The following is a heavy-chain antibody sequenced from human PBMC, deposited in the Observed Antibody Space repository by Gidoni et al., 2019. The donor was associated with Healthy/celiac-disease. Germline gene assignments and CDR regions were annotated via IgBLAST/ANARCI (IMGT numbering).Heavy chain of an antibody. CDR2: IIPIFGTA. D-gene: IGHD6-19*01. Sequence: QVQLVQSGAEVKKPGSSVKVSCKASGGTFSSYAISWVRQAPGQGLEWMGGIIPIFGTANYAQKFQGRVTITADKSTSTAYMELSSLRSEDTAVYYCARGLGSGWYAFSYYMDVWGKGTTVTVSS. V-gene: IGHV1-69*06. J-gene: IGHJ6*03. CDR3: ARGLGSGWYAFSYYMDV. CDR1: GGTFSSYA.